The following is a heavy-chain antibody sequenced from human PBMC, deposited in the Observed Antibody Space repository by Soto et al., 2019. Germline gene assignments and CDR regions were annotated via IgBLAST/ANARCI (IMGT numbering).Heavy chain of an antibody. CDR2: ISGSGGST. D-gene: IGHD3-22*01. J-gene: IGHJ4*02. V-gene: IGHV3-23*01. CDR1: GFTFSSYA. Sequence: GGSLRLSCAASGFTFSSYAMSWVRQAPGKGLEWVSAISGSGGSTYYADSVKGRFTISRDNAKNTLSLQMDSLRAEDTAVYYCAREIYDDYDSSGFDHWGQGTLVTVSS. CDR3: AREIYDDYDSSGFDH.